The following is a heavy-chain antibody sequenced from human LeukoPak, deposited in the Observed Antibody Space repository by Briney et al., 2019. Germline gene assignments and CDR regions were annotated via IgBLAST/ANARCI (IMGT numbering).Heavy chain of an antibody. CDR3: ARDRIQLWLSWYFDL. J-gene: IGHJ2*01. V-gene: IGHV3-7*01. CDR2: IKQDGSEK. Sequence: GGSLRLSCAASGFTFSSYWMSWVRQAPGKGLEWVANIKQDGSEKYYVDSVKGRFTISRDNAKNSLYLQMNSLRAEDPAVYYCARDRIQLWLSWYFDLWGRGTLVTVSS. CDR1: GFTFSSYW. D-gene: IGHD5-18*01.